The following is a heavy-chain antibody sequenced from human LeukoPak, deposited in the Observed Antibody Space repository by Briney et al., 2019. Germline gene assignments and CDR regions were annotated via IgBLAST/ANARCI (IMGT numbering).Heavy chain of an antibody. Sequence: SETLSLTCTVSGDSISPYYWSWIRQSAEKGLQWIGRVSAGGTTDYNPSLKSRVTISVDTSKNQFSLKLSSVTAADTAVYYCARGSLAVAGIPYYFDYWGQGTLVTVSS. CDR3: ARGSLAVAGIPYYFDY. D-gene: IGHD6-19*01. J-gene: IGHJ4*02. CDR2: VSAGGTT. CDR1: GDSISPYY. V-gene: IGHV4-4*07.